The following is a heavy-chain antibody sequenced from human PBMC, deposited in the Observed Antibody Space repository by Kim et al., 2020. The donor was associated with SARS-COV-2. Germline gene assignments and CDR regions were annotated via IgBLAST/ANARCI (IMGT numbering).Heavy chain of an antibody. CDR3: ARGVYYCSGGSCFSNYYYYYGMDV. V-gene: IGHV3-74*01. CDR1: GFTFSSYW. D-gene: IGHD2-15*01. CDR2: INSDGSST. J-gene: IGHJ6*02. Sequence: GGSLRLSCAASGFTFSSYWMHWVRQAPGKGLVWVSRINSDGSSTSYADSVKGRFTISRDNAKNTLYLQMNSLRAEDTAVYYCARGVYYCSGGSCFSNYYYYYGMDVWGQGTTVTVSS.